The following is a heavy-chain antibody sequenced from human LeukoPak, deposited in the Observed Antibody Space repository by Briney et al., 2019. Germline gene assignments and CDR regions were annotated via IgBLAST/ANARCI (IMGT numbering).Heavy chain of an antibody. CDR3: AKGDCSSTSCYAPADY. CDR2: ISGNGGGT. V-gene: IGHV3-23*01. J-gene: IGHJ4*02. Sequence: GGSLRLSCAASGFTFRSYAMSWVRQAPGRGLEWVSAISGNGGGTYYADSVKGRFTISRDNSKNTLYLQMNSLRAEDTAVYYCAKGDCSSTSCYAPADYWGQGTLATVSS. CDR1: GFTFRSYA. D-gene: IGHD2-2*01.